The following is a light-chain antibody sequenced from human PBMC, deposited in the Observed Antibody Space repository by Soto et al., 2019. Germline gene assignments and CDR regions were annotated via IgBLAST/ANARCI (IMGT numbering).Light chain of an antibody. Sequence: DSQMTQSHSTLSASVGDRVTITCRASQSISSWLAWYQQKPGKAPKLLIYDASSLESGVPSRFSGSGSGTEFTLTISSLQPDDFATYYCQQYNSYSLFGQGTKVDIK. V-gene: IGKV1-5*01. CDR3: QQYNSYSL. CDR1: QSISSW. J-gene: IGKJ1*01. CDR2: DAS.